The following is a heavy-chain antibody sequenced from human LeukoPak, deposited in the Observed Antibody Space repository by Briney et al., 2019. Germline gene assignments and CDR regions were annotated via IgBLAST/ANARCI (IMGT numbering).Heavy chain of an antibody. Sequence: SKTLSLTCAVYGGSFSADCWSWIRQTPGKGLDWIGEIDHSGITKYNPAPKRRVIISVDTSKNQLSLKLSSVTVADTAVYYCARVNKNGGTTFDYWGQGTLVTVSS. V-gene: IGHV4-34*01. D-gene: IGHD2/OR15-2a*01. CDR2: IDHSGIT. J-gene: IGHJ4*02. CDR3: ARVNKNGGTTFDY. CDR1: GGSFSADC.